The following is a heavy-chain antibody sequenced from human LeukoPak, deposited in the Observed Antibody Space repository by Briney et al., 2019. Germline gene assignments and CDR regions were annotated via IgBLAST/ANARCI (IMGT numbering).Heavy chain of an antibody. Sequence: GGSLRLSCAVSGFTFSSYEMNWVRKAPGKGLEWVSYISSSSSTIYYADSVKGRFTISRDNAKNSLYLQMNSLRAEDRAVYYCARDPAPLDYWGQGTLVTVSS. CDR3: ARDPAPLDY. D-gene: IGHD2-2*01. V-gene: IGHV3-48*03. CDR2: ISSSSSTI. J-gene: IGHJ4*02. CDR1: GFTFSSYE.